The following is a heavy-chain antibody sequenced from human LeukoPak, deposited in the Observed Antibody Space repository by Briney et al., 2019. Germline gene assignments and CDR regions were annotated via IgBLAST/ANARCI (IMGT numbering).Heavy chain of an antibody. CDR3: ARGGITYSSSLFDF. CDR2: IYYTGSS. D-gene: IGHD6-13*01. V-gene: IGHV4-34*01. CDR1: GVSFSGYY. Sequence: SETLSLTCAVYGVSFSGYYWSWIRQPPRKGLGWNGSIYYTGSSYYNPSLKRRVCISVDTAKNEFYLKVHSATAADTAVYLCARGGITYSSSLFDFWGQGTLVTVSS. J-gene: IGHJ4*02.